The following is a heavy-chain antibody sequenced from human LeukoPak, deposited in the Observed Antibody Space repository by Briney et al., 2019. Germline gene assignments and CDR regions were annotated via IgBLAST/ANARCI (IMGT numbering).Heavy chain of an antibody. Sequence: SETLSLTCTVSGGSISSYYWSWIRQPPGKGLEWIGYIYYSGSTNYNPSLKSRVTISVDTSKNQFSLKLSSVTAADTAVYYCARDRFDYGDYYYWGQGTLVTVSS. J-gene: IGHJ4*02. CDR3: ARDRFDYGDYYY. D-gene: IGHD4-17*01. CDR1: GGSISSYY. CDR2: IYYSGST. V-gene: IGHV4-59*12.